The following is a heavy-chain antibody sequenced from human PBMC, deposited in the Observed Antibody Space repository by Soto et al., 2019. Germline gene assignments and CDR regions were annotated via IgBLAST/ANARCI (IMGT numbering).Heavy chain of an antibody. D-gene: IGHD3-16*01. CDR3: ARECPYYESSDSYFDY. V-gene: IGHV6-1*01. CDR2: TYYRSKWYN. J-gene: IGHJ4*02. Sequence: QVQLQQSGPGLVTPSQTLSLTCAISGDSVSGNSAAWNWIRQSPSRGLEWLGRTYYRSKWYNDYAVTVKSRITVTPDTSKNQFSLHLNSVTPEDTAVYYCARECPYYESSDSYFDYWGQGALVTVSS. CDR1: GDSVSGNSAA.